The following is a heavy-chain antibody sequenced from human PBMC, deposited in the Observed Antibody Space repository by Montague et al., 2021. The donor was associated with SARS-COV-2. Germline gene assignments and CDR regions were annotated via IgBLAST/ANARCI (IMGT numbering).Heavy chain of an antibody. CDR1: GFTFNNYW. CDR2: INRDGSST. D-gene: IGHD6-19*01. J-gene: IGHJ4*02. Sequence: SLRLSCAASGFTFNNYWMHWVRQVPRKGLLWVSRINRDGSSTTYADSVKGRFTISGDNAKNTLYLQVNSLRDDDTAVYYCAREAYNSGDFDFWGQGTLVTVSS. V-gene: IGHV3-74*01. CDR3: AREAYNSGDFDF.